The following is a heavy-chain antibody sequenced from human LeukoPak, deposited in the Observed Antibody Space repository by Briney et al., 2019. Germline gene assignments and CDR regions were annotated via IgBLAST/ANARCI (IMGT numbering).Heavy chain of an antibody. CDR1: GFTFSSYS. D-gene: IGHD2-15*01. Sequence: GSLRLSCAASGFTFSSYSMNWVRQPPGQGLEWIGEINHSGSINYNLSLKSRVSISVDTSKNQFSLKLSSVTAADTAVYYCVRRYCSGGSCYLWGGHFDFWGQGTLVTVSS. J-gene: IGHJ4*02. V-gene: IGHV4-34*01. CDR2: INHSGSI. CDR3: VRRYCSGGSCYLWGGHFDF.